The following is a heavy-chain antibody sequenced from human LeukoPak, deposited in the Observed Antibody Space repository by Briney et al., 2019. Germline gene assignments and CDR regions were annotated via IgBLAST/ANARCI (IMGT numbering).Heavy chain of an antibody. J-gene: IGHJ4*02. CDR3: ARVPSFIAAVDY. Sequence: ASVKASCKASGYTFTGYYMHWVRQAPGQGLEWMGWINPNSGGTNYAQKFQGRVTMTRDTSISTAYMELSSLRSDDTAVYYCARVPSFIAAVDYWGQGTLVTVSS. D-gene: IGHD6-13*01. CDR1: GYTFTGYY. V-gene: IGHV1-2*02. CDR2: INPNSGGT.